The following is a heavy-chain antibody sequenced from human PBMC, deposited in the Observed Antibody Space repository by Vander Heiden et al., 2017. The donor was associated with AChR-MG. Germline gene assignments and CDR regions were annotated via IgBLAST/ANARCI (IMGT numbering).Heavy chain of an antibody. CDR1: GYPSTSYD. J-gene: IGHJ6*03. Sequence: QVQLVQSGAEAKTPGASVKVSCKASGYPSTSYDINWGRQATGQGLEWMGWMNPNSGNTGYAQKFQGRVTMTRNTSISTAYMELSSLRSEDTAVYYCARGPPIMGYYYYMDVWGKGTTVTVSS. V-gene: IGHV1-8*01. CDR3: ARGPPIMGYYYYMDV. CDR2: MNPNSGNT.